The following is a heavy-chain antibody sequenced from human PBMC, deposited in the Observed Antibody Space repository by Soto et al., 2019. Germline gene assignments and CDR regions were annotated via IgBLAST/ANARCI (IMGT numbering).Heavy chain of an antibody. CDR1: GGSFSGYY. Sequence: SETLSLTCAVYGGSFSGYYLSWIRQPPGKGLEWIGEINHSGSTNYNPPLKSRVTISVDTSKNQFSLKLSSVTAADTAVYYCARPLLYGILDAFDIWGQGTMVTVSS. CDR2: INHSGST. J-gene: IGHJ3*02. CDR3: ARPLLYGILDAFDI. V-gene: IGHV4-34*01. D-gene: IGHD1-26*01.